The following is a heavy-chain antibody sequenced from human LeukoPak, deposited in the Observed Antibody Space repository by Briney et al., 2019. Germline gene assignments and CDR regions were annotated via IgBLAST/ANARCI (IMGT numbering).Heavy chain of an antibody. Sequence: PSETLSLTCAVYGGSFSGYYWSWIRQPPGKGLEWIGEINHSGSTKYIPSLKSRVTISVDTSKNQFSLKLSSVTAADTAVYYCARGQEDWNWFDPWGKGTTVTVSS. J-gene: IGHJ6*04. D-gene: IGHD1-7*01. CDR2: INHSGST. CDR1: GGSFSGYY. V-gene: IGHV4-34*01. CDR3: ARGQEDWNWFDP.